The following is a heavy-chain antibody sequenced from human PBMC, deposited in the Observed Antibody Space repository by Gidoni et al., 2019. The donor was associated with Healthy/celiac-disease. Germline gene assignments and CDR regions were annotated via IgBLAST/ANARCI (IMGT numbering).Heavy chain of an antibody. J-gene: IGHJ4*02. D-gene: IGHD3-3*01. Sequence: EVQLVESGGGLVQPGGSLRLSCAASGFTFDDYAMHWVRQAPGKGLAWVSGISWNSGSIGYADSVKGRFTISRDNAKNSLYLQMNSLRAEDTALYYCAKDTRDFWSGYLDYWGQGTLVTVSS. CDR1: GFTFDDYA. V-gene: IGHV3-9*01. CDR2: ISWNSGSI. CDR3: AKDTRDFWSGYLDY.